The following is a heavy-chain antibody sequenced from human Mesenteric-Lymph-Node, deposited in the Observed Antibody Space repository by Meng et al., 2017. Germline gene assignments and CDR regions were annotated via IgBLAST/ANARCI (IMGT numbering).Heavy chain of an antibody. CDR1: GFTFSSSW. J-gene: IGHJ3*02. CDR2: ISSNGGST. V-gene: IGHV3-64*01. D-gene: IGHD6-13*01. CDR3: ASAASSSWQIDAFDI. Sequence: GESLKISCAASGFTFSSSWMHWVRQAPGKGLEYVSAISSNGGSTYYANSVKGRFTISRDNSKNTLYLQMGSLRAEDMAVYYCASAASSSWQIDAFDIWGQGTMVTVSS.